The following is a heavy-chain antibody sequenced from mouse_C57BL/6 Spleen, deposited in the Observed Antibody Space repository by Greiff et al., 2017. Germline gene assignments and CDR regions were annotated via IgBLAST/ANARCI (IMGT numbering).Heavy chain of an antibody. CDR3: ARAVSYYDCGVYAMDY. Sequence: EVMMVQSEGGLVQPGSSMKLSCTASGFTFSDYYMAWVRQVPEKGLEWVANINYDGSSTYYLDSLKSRFIISRDNAKNILYLQMSSLKSEDTATYYCARAVSYYDCGVYAMDYWGQGTSVTVSS. V-gene: IGHV5-16*01. D-gene: IGHD2-4*01. CDR1: GFTFSDYY. CDR2: INYDGSST. J-gene: IGHJ4*01.